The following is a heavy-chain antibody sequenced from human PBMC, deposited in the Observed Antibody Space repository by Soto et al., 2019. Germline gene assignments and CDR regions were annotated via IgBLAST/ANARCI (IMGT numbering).Heavy chain of an antibody. V-gene: IGHV4-34*01. CDR2: INHSGST. CDR1: GGSFSGYY. D-gene: IGHD3-9*01. CDR3: ARHRDYDILTHYRKYYFDF. Sequence: PSETLSLTCAVYGGSFSGYYWTWIRQPPGTGQEWIGEINHSGSTNYNPSLKSRVTISVDTSKGQFSLQLKSVTAADTAVYYCARHRDYDILTHYRKYYFDFWGQGTLVTVSS. J-gene: IGHJ4*02.